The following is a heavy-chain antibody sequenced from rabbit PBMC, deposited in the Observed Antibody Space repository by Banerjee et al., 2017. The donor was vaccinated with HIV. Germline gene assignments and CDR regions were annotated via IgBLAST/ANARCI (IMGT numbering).Heavy chain of an antibody. Sequence: QSLEESGGDLVKPGASLILTCKASGFTLSSYWMWWVRQAPGKGLEWIACIGDIGSGYTYYASWAKGRFTISKTSSTTVTLQMTSLTAADTATYFCARDLAAVTGWNFGLWGQGTLVTVS. J-gene: IGHJ6*01. V-gene: IGHV1S40*01. D-gene: IGHD7-1*01. CDR3: ARDLAAVTGWNFGL. CDR2: IGDIGSGYT. CDR1: GFTLSSYW.